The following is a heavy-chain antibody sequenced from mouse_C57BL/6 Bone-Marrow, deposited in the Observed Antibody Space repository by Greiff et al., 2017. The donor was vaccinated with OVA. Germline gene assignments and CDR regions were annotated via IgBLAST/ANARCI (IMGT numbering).Heavy chain of an antibody. Sequence: VQVVESGPELVKPGASVKISCKASGYAFSSSWMNWVKQRPGKGLEWIGRIYPGDGDTNYNGKFKGKATLTADKSSSTAYMQLSSLTSEDSAVYFCARSAYYYGSSYYYAMDYWGQGTSVTVSS. CDR2: IYPGDGDT. J-gene: IGHJ4*01. CDR1: GYAFSSSW. V-gene: IGHV1-82*01. CDR3: ARSAYYYGSSYYYAMDY. D-gene: IGHD1-1*01.